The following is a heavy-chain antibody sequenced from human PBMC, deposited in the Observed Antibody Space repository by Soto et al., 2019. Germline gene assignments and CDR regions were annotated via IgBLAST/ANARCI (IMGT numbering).Heavy chain of an antibody. CDR1: GDSVSSNTAS. D-gene: IGHD5-12*01. J-gene: IGHJ5*02. V-gene: IGHV6-1*01. Sequence: PLPALSLTCAIPGDSVSSNTASWNWIRQSPSRGLEWLGRTYFRSKWYNDYAVSVKSRIIINPDTSNNQFSLQLNSVTPEDTAVYFCAKGDNLGPKAGYAFDPWGQGIMVTVSS. CDR3: AKGDNLGPKAGYAFDP. CDR2: TYFRSKWYN.